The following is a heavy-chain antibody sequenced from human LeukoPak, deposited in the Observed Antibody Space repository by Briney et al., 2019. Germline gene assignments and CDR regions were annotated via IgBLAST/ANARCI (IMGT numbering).Heavy chain of an antibody. D-gene: IGHD6-13*01. CDR1: GFTFSGYT. Sequence: PGGSLRLSCTASGFTFSGYTMNWVRQAPGKGLEWVSSISSIGSHIYYADSVRGRFTISRDNAKNSLYLQLNSLSAEDTAVYYCARDGYSSSWYGWFDPWGQGTLVTVSS. CDR3: ARDGYSSSWYGWFDP. J-gene: IGHJ5*02. V-gene: IGHV3-21*01. CDR2: ISSIGSHI.